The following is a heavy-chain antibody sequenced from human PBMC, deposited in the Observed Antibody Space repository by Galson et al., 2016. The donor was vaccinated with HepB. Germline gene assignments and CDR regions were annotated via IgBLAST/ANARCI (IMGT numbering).Heavy chain of an antibody. CDR2: IYYNENT. Sequence: SETLSLTCTVAGGSISNDNHYWGWIRQPPGKGLEWIGSIYYNENTYYNPSLESRVTMSVDTSKNQFSLNLSSVTAADTAVYSCARHAYSSPRYYFDFWGQGTLITVSS. J-gene: IGHJ4*02. CDR1: GGSISNDNHY. V-gene: IGHV4-39*01. D-gene: IGHD3-22*01. CDR3: ARHAYSSPRYYFDF.